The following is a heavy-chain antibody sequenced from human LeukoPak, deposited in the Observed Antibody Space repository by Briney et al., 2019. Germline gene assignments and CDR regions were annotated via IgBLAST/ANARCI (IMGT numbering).Heavy chain of an antibody. CDR3: AGFSHKGV. V-gene: IGHV3-66*01. CDR2: IYSGGST. CDR1: GFTVSSNY. J-gene: IGHJ6*02. Sequence: GALRLSCAASGFTVSSNYMSWVRQAPGKGLEWVALIYSGGSTYYADFVKGRFTISRDNSKNTLYLQMSSLRAEDTAVYYCAGFSHKGVWGQGTTVTVSS.